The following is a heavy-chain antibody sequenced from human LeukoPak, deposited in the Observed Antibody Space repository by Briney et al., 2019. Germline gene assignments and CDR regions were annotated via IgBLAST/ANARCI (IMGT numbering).Heavy chain of an antibody. CDR1: GFTFSSYE. D-gene: IGHD2-2*01. J-gene: IGHJ3*02. CDR3: ARDPGCSSTSCYLGAFDI. V-gene: IGHV3-48*03. CDR2: ISSRGSTI. Sequence: GGSLRLSCAASGFTFSSYEMNWVRQAPGKGLEWVSYISSRGSTIYYADSVKGRFTISRDNAKNSLYLQMNSLRAEDTAVYYCARDPGCSSTSCYLGAFDIWGQGTMVTVSS.